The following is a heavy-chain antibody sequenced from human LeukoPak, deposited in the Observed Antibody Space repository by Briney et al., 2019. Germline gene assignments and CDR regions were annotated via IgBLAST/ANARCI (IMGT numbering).Heavy chain of an antibody. J-gene: IGHJ6*02. CDR2: ISYDGSNK. CDR1: GFTFSSYA. CDR3: AKVVRYFYYNGMDV. V-gene: IGHV3-30-3*01. Sequence: PGRSLRLSCAASGFTFSSYAMHWVRQAPGKGLEWVAVISYDGSNKYYADSVKGRFTISRDNSKNTLYLQMNSLRAEDTAVYYCAKVVRYFYYNGMDVWGQGTTVTVSS. D-gene: IGHD3-10*01.